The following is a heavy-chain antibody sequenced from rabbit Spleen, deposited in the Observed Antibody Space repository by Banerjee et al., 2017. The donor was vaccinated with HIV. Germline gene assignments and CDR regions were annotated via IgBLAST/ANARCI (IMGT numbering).Heavy chain of an antibody. V-gene: IGHV1S45*01. Sequence: QEQLEESGGDLVKPEGSLTLTCTASGFSFSSSYYMCWVRQAPGKGLEWIGCIYTGSSGSTYYASWAKGRFTISKASSTTVTLQMTSLTAADTATYFCARSPGYIYANNGVTYAAYLDLWGQGTLVTVS. CDR3: ARSPGYIYANNGVTYAAYLDL. D-gene: IGHD6-1*01. CDR2: IYTGSSGST. J-gene: IGHJ4*01. CDR1: GFSFSSSYY.